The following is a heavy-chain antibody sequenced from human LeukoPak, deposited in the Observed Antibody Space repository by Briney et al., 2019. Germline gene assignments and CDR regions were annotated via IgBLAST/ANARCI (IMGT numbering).Heavy chain of an antibody. D-gene: IGHD6-19*01. V-gene: IGHV4-59*01. CDR2: IFYDGNS. J-gene: IGHJ4*02. CDR3: ARGGWSLDF. Sequence: SETLSLTRSVSGASISPSYWTWMRQPPGKGLEWIGYIFYDGNSNYNASLKSRVTMSVDTSKNRFSLKLTSLTAADTAIYYCARGGWSLDFWGQGTLVTVSS. CDR1: GASISPSY.